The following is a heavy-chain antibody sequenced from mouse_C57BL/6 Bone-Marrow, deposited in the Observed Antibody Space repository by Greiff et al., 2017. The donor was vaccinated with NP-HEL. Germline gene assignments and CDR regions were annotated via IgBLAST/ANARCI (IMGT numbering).Heavy chain of an antibody. CDR2: IHPNSGST. J-gene: IGHJ3*01. CDR1: GYTFTSYW. CDR3: ARGTYGSSYVGAY. D-gene: IGHD1-1*01. Sequence: VQLQQPGAELVKPGASVKLSCKASGYTFTSYWMHWVKQRPGQGLEWIGMIHPNSGSTNYNEKFKSKATLTVDKSSSTAYMQLSSLTSEDSAVYYCARGTYGSSYVGAYWGQGTLVTVSA. V-gene: IGHV1-64*01.